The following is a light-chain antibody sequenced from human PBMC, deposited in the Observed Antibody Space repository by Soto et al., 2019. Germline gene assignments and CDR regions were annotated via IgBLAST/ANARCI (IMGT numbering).Light chain of an antibody. Sequence: QLVLTQSPSASASLGAAVKLTCTLSSGYNSYAITWHQQQPEKGPRYLMRLNSDGSHDKGDGIPDRFSGSSSGTERYLIISSLQPEDEADYYCQTWGTGMGVFGGGTQLTVL. J-gene: IGLJ2*01. CDR2: LNSDGSH. V-gene: IGLV4-69*01. CDR3: QTWGTGMGV. CDR1: SGYNSYA.